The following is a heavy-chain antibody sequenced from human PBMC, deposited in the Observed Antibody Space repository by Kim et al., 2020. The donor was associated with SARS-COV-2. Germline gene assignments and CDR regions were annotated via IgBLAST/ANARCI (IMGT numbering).Heavy chain of an antibody. CDR2: ISGSGGTT. CDR1: GFTFSSYA. D-gene: IGHD6-13*01. J-gene: IGHJ4*02. V-gene: IGHV3-23*01. Sequence: GGSLRLSCAASGFTFSSYAMSWVRQAPGKGLEWVSTISGSGGTTYYADSVKGRFTISRDNSKNTLYLQMNSLRAEDTAVYYCAKDPTSGWYVNYWGQGTLVTVSS. CDR3: AKDPTSGWYVNY.